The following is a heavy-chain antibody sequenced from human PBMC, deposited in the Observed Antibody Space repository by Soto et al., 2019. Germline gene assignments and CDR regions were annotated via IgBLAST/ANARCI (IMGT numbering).Heavy chain of an antibody. J-gene: IGHJ6*02. D-gene: IGHD3-10*01. Sequence: QVQLVQSGAEVKKPGASVKVSCKASGYTFTSYGISWVRQAPGQGLEWMGWISAYNGNTNYGEKLQGKVTITTDAATGTAYMELRSRGSDCAAVYYCASTLSGRMDVWGQGTTVTVSS. CDR1: GYTFTSYG. CDR2: ISAYNGNT. V-gene: IGHV1-18*01. CDR3: ASTLSGRMDV.